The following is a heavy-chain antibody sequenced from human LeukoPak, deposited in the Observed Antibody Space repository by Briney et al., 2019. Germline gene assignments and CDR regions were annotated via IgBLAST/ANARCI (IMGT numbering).Heavy chain of an antibody. D-gene: IGHD3-10*01. CDR3: AKDLGGYQRGRNPDY. J-gene: IGHJ4*02. CDR2: ISGSGGST. V-gene: IGHV3-23*01. Sequence: GGSLRLSCAASGFTFSSYAMSWVRQAPGKGLEWVSAISGSGGSTYYADSVKGRFTISRDNSKYTLYLQMNSLRAEDTAVYYCAKDLGGYQRGRNPDYWGQGTLVTVSS. CDR1: GFTFSSYA.